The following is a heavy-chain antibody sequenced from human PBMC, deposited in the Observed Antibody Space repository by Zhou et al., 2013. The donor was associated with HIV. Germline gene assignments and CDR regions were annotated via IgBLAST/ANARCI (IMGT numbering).Heavy chain of an antibody. V-gene: IGHV1-18*01. CDR3: ARNGGVGPTSTYFDS. Sequence: QVQLVQSGAEVKKPGASVKVSCKASGYPFISFGISWVRQAPGQGLEWMGWISTYNGDTHYAQKLQGRVTMTTDTSTSTAYMELRSLRSDDTAVYYCARNGGVGPTSTYFDSWGQGTLVTVSS. CDR1: GYPFISFG. J-gene: IGHJ4*02. D-gene: IGHD1-26*01. CDR2: ISTYNGDT.